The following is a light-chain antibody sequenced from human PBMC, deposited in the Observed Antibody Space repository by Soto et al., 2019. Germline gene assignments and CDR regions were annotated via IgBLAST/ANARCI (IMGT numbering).Light chain of an antibody. CDR3: QQYYSYPQT. V-gene: IGKV1-8*01. CDR2: AAS. Sequence: AIRMTQSPSSLPASQGARVTISCRASQGISSYLAWYQQKPGKAPKLLIYAASTLQSGVPSRFSGSGSGTDFTLTISCLQSEDFATYYCQQYYSYPQTFGQGTKVDIK. CDR1: QGISSY. J-gene: IGKJ1*01.